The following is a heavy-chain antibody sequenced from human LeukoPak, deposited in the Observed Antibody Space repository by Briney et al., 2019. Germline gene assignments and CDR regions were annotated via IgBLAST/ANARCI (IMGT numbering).Heavy chain of an antibody. CDR3: ARESGYSYGYSFRY. V-gene: IGHV1-8*01. D-gene: IGHD5-18*01. J-gene: IGHJ4*02. CDR1: GYTFTSCD. Sequence: ASVKVSCKASGYTFTSCDINWVRQATGQGLEWMGWMNPNSGNTGYAQKFQGRVTMTRNTSISTAYMELSSLRSEDTAVYYCARESGYSYGYSFRYWGQGTLVTVSS. CDR2: MNPNSGNT.